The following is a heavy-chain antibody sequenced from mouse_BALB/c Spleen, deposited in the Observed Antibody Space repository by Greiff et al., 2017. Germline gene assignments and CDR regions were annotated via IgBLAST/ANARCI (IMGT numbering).Heavy chain of an antibody. J-gene: IGHJ4*01. V-gene: IGHV5-6*01. D-gene: IGHD2-4*01. CDR1: GFTFSSYG. CDR2: ISSGGSYT. CDR3: ARHGDYDHYAMDY. Sequence: EVKLMESGGDLVKPGGSLKLSCAASGFTFSSYGMSWVRQTPDKRLEWVATISSGGSYTYYPDSVKGRFTISRDNAKNTLYLQMSSLKSEDTAMYYCARHGDYDHYAMDYWGQGTSVTVSS.